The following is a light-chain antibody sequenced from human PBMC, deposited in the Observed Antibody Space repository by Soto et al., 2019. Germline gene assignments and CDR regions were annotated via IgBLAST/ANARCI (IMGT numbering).Light chain of an antibody. CDR2: DAS. V-gene: IGKV3-15*01. CDR3: QQYNNWPET. J-gene: IGKJ1*01. Sequence: EIVMTQSPATLSVSPGERATLSCRASQSGSSNLAWYQQKVGQAPRVLIYDASTRATGIPGRFSGSGSGTEFTLTIRSLQTEDFAVYYCQQYNNWPETFGQGTKVEIK. CDR1: QSGSSN.